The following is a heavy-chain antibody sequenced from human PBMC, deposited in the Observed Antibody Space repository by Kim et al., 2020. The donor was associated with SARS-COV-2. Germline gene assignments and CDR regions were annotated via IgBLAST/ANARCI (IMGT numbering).Heavy chain of an antibody. CDR1: GYTFTTYG. CDR2: INTNTGNP. CDR3: ARTFYDSSAYYYVDY. J-gene: IGHJ4*02. Sequence: ASVKVSCKASGYTFTTYGMNWVRPAPGQGLEWMGWINTNTGNPTFAQGFTGRFVFSLDTSVSTAYLQISSLKAEDTAVYYCARTFYDSSAYYYVDYWGQGTLVTVSS. V-gene: IGHV7-4-1*02. D-gene: IGHD3-22*01.